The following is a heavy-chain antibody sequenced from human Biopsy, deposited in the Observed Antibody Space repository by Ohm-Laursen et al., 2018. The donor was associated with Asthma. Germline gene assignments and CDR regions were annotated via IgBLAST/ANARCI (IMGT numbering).Heavy chain of an antibody. CDR3: ANTNRRSLTNRMAVSYFDN. CDR1: GFTLSSYA. CDR2: IGVAGTP. V-gene: IGHV3-23*01. J-gene: IGHJ4*02. Sequence: SLRLSCAAPGFTLSSYAIHWVRQAPGKGLEWVAAIGVAGTPYYAEFVKGRFTISRDNSQSTLFLQINSLSAEDTAVYYCANTNRRSLTNRMAVSYFDNWGQGTLVTVSS. D-gene: IGHD2-8*01.